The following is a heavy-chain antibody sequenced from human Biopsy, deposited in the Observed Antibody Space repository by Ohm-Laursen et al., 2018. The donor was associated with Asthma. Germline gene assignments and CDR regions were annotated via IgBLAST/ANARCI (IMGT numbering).Heavy chain of an antibody. J-gene: IGHJ3*02. CDR3: ARTYYDFLTGQVNDALDM. CDR1: GYTFISYA. Sequence: SSVKVSCKASGYTFISYAIHWVRQAPGQRLEWMGWINAGNGNTKYSQKFQGRVTITRDTSASTAYMDLSSLRSEDTAVYYCARTYYDFLTGQVNDALDMWGQGTVVTVPS. D-gene: IGHD3-9*01. V-gene: IGHV1-3*01. CDR2: INAGNGNT.